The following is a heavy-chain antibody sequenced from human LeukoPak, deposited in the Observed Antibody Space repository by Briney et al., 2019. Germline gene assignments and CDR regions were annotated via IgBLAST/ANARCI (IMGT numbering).Heavy chain of an antibody. D-gene: IGHD3-10*01. CDR3: ARRGPYGSGSYPWAFDI. Sequence: GRSLRLSCAASGFNFNDYAMHWVRQVPGKGLEWVSGISWNRNTVGYADSVRGRFTIFRDDDKNSLYLQMNSLRAEDTAVYYCARRGPYGSGSYPWAFDIWGQGTMVTVSS. CDR1: GFNFNDYA. V-gene: IGHV3-9*01. J-gene: IGHJ3*02. CDR2: ISWNRNTV.